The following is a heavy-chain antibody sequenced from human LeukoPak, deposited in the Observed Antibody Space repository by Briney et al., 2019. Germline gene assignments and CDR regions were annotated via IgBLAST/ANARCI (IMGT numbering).Heavy chain of an antibody. D-gene: IGHD3-22*01. J-gene: IGHJ6*02. Sequence: PSETLSLTCTVSGGSISSSSYYWGWIRQPPGKGLEWIGEIHHSGSTNYKPSLKGRVTMSVDKSANQFSLKVSSVTATDTAVYYCARGAMYYDGSGYGHLDVWGQGTTVTVSS. CDR1: GGSISSSSYY. CDR2: IHHSGST. V-gene: IGHV4-39*07. CDR3: ARGAMYYDGSGYGHLDV.